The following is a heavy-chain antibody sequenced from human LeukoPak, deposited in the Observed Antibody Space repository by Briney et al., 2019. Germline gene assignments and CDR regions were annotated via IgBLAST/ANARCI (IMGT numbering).Heavy chain of an antibody. Sequence: GSISXGXYYWSWIRQPPGTGLEWIGYIYYSGSTYYNPSLKSRVTISVDTSKDQFSLKLSSVTAADTAVYYCARDLVYYFDYWGQGTLVTVSS. V-gene: IGHV4-30-4*01. CDR2: IYYSGST. D-gene: IGHD6-6*01. J-gene: IGHJ4*02. CDR1: GSISXGXYY. CDR3: ARDLVYYFDY.